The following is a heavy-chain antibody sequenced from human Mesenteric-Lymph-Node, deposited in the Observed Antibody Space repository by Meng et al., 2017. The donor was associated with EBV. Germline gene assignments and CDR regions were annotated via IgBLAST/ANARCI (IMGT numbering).Heavy chain of an antibody. Sequence: GAGRTKAGEALNTSCTGSGYSFTHYWIGWVRQMPGKGLEWMGIIYPGDSDTRYSPSFQGQVTISADKSISTAYLQWSSLKASDTAMYYCARQQGNSGGDYWGQGTLVTVSS. J-gene: IGHJ4*02. CDR2: IYPGDSDT. CDR3: ARQQGNSGGDY. D-gene: IGHD4-23*01. V-gene: IGHV5-51*01. CDR1: GYSFTHYW.